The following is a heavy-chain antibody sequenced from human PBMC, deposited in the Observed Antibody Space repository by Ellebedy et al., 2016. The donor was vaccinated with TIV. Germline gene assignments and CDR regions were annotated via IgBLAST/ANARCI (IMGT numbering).Heavy chain of an antibody. D-gene: IGHD2-15*01. V-gene: IGHV1-2*02. Sequence: ASVKVSCXASEYTFTAYYMHWVRQAPGQGLEWMGWINPNSGVTHYGQKFQGRVSMTRDTSISTAYMELSRLRSDDTAVYYCARDKGGPYPTFHSFDYWGQGTLVTVSS. CDR1: EYTFTAYY. CDR2: INPNSGVT. CDR3: ARDKGGPYPTFHSFDY. J-gene: IGHJ4*02.